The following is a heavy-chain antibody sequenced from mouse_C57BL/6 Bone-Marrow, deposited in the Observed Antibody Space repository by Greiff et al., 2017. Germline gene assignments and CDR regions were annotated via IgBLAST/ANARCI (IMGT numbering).Heavy chain of an antibody. Sequence: QVQLQQPGAELVMPGASVKLSCKASGYTFTSYWMHWVKQRPGQGLEWIGEIDPSDSYTNYNQKFKGKSTLTVDKSSSTAYMQLSSLTSEDSAVYYCAREDYYGSREAWFAYWGQGTLVTVSA. CDR3: AREDYYGSREAWFAY. D-gene: IGHD1-1*01. CDR2: IDPSDSYT. V-gene: IGHV1-69*01. J-gene: IGHJ3*01. CDR1: GYTFTSYW.